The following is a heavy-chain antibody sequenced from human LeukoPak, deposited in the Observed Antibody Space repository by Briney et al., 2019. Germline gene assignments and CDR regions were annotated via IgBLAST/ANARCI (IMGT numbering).Heavy chain of an antibody. D-gene: IGHD3-3*01. CDR2: ISSSSSTI. CDR1: GFTLCSYS. V-gene: IGHV3-48*01. CDR3: ARDLDYNDFWSGYHPGAFDI. Sequence: GGSLRLSCAASGFTLCSYSMNWVRQAPGKGRGWVSYISSSSSTIYYADSVKGRFTISRDNAKNSLYLQMNSLRAEDTAVYYCARDLDYNDFWSGYHPGAFDIWGQGTMVTVSS. J-gene: IGHJ3*02.